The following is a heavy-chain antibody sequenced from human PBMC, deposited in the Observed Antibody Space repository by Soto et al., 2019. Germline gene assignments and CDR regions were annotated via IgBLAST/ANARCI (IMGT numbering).Heavy chain of an antibody. CDR2: IYHSGST. Sequence: QVQLQESGPGLVKPSGTLSLTCAVSGGSISSSNWWSWVRQPPGKGLEWIGEIYHSGSTNYNPSLKSRVAISVDKSKNQCSLKLTSLTAADTAVYYCARCVAAAGPIDHWGQGTLVTVSS. J-gene: IGHJ4*02. V-gene: IGHV4-4*02. CDR1: GGSISSSNW. CDR3: ARCVAAAGPIDH. D-gene: IGHD6-13*01.